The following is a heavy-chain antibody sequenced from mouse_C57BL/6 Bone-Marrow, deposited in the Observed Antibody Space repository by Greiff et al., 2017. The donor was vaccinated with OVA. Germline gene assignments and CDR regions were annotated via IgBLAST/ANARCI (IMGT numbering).Heavy chain of an antibody. CDR3: ARRDTTVVGWYFDV. Sequence: QVQLQQPGAELVRPGSSVKLSCKASGYTFTSYWMHWVKQRPIQGLEWIGNIDPSDSETHYTQKFKDKATLTVDKSSSTAYMQLSSLTSEDSAVYYCARRDTTVVGWYFDVWGTGTTVTVSA. D-gene: IGHD1-1*01. CDR1: GYTFTSYW. CDR2: IDPSDSET. V-gene: IGHV1-52*01. J-gene: IGHJ1*03.